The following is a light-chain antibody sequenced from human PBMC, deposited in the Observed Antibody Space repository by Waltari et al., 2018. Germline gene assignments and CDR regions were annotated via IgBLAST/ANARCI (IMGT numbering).Light chain of an antibody. CDR2: GVT. Sequence: QSALTQPPSASGSPGQPVTISCAGTNRDVGTYNYVSWYQHHPGKAPKLLIYGVTERLPGVPDRFSGSKSGTTASLTVSGLQADDEADYYCTSYGGVNVLGVLFGGGTKLTVL. J-gene: IGLJ2*01. CDR1: NRDVGTYNY. V-gene: IGLV2-8*01. CDR3: TSYGGVNVLGVL.